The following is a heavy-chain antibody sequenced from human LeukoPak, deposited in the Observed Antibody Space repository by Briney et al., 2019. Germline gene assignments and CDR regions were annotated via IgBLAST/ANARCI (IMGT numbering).Heavy chain of an antibody. V-gene: IGHV3-30*02. CDR2: IRYDGSNK. CDR3: ANLVGASYDAFDI. Sequence: GGSLRLSCAASGFTFRSYGMKWVRQAPGKGLEWVAFIRYDGSNKYYADSVKGRFTISRDNSKNTLYLQMNSLRAEDTAVYYCANLVGASYDAFDIWGQGTMVTVSS. J-gene: IGHJ3*02. D-gene: IGHD1-26*01. CDR1: GFTFRSYG.